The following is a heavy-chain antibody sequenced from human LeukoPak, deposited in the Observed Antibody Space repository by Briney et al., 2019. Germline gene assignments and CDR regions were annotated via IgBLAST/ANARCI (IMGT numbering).Heavy chain of an antibody. Sequence: GSLRLSCAASGFTFSSYAMHWVRQAPGKRLEYVSAVSNNGGSTYYANSVKGRFTISRDNSKNTLYLQMGSLGAEDMAVYYCARGRYDSSGYYSYYFDYWGQGTLVTVSS. CDR1: GFTFSSYA. CDR3: ARGRYDSSGYYSYYFDY. CDR2: VSNNGGST. D-gene: IGHD3-22*01. J-gene: IGHJ4*02. V-gene: IGHV3-64*01.